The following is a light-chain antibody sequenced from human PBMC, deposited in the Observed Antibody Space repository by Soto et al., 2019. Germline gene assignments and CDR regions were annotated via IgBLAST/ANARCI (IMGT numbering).Light chain of an antibody. J-gene: IGKJ1*01. CDR1: QSISSSN. CDR2: GAS. Sequence: EIVLTQSPGTLSLSPGERATLSCRARQSISSSNLAWYQQKPGQAPRLLLYGASNRAAGIPDRVSGSGSGTDFTLTISRREPEDYVGDNGQQCGRSPDWERGTGGQGTKVEVK. CDR3: QQCGRSPDWERGT. V-gene: IGKV3-20*01.